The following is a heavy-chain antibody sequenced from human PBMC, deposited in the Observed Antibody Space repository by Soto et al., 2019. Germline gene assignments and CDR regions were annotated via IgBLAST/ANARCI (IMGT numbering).Heavy chain of an antibody. CDR2: ISWNSGSI. Sequence: EVQLVESGGNLVQPGRSLRLSCAASGFIFDDYAMHWVRQPPGKALEWVSGISWNSGSIGYADSVKGRFTVSRDNAKKSLYLELNILRPEDKALYYCAKDSSSSLLYFDSWGQGTRGSVAS. D-gene: IGHD2-2*01. CDR1: GFIFDDYA. J-gene: IGHJ4*02. V-gene: IGHV3-9*01. CDR3: AKDSSSSLLYFDS.